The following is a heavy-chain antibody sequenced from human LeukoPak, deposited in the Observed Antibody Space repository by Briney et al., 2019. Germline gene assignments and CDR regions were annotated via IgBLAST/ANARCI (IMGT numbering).Heavy chain of an antibody. Sequence: SVKVSCKASGGTFSSYAITWVRQDPGQGLEWMGRIIPILGIANYAQKFQGRVTIIADKSTSTAYMELSSLRSEDTAVYYCARDLYSGHEGNAFDIWGQGTMVTVSS. CDR1: GGTFSSYA. CDR2: IIPILGIA. D-gene: IGHD5-12*01. V-gene: IGHV1-69*04. CDR3: ARDLYSGHEGNAFDI. J-gene: IGHJ3*02.